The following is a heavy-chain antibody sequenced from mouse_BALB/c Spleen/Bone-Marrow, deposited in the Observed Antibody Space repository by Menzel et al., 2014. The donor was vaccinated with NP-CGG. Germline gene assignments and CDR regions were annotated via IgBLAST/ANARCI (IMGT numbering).Heavy chain of an antibody. Sequence: QVQLQQSGAELVRPGTSVKVSCKASGHAFTNYLIEWVKQRPGQGLEWIGVINPGSGGTNYNEKYKGKATLTADKSSSTAYMQLSSLTSDDSAVYFCARGDYRYDGFAYWGQGTLVTVSA. CDR2: INPGSGGT. CDR1: GHAFTNYL. D-gene: IGHD2-14*01. J-gene: IGHJ3*01. CDR3: ARGDYRYDGFAY. V-gene: IGHV1-54*01.